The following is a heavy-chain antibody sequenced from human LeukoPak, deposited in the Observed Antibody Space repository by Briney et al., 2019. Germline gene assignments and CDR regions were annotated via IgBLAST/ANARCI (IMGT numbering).Heavy chain of an antibody. CDR2: INPNSGGT. D-gene: IGHD3-3*01. CDR1: GYTFTGYY. Sequence: ASVKVSCKASGYTFTGYYMHWVRQAPGQGLEWMGRINPNSGGTNYAQKFQGRATMTRDTSISTAYMELSRLRSDDTAVYYCAYDDFWSGYCLFCYWGQGTLVTVSS. CDR3: AYDDFWSGYCLFCY. V-gene: IGHV1-2*06. J-gene: IGHJ4*02.